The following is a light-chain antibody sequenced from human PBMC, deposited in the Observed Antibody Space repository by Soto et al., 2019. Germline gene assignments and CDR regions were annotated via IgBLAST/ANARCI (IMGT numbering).Light chain of an antibody. Sequence: VLTQSPGTLSLSPRERTTLSCRASQNISGNEFAWYQQKPGQPPRLLIYRGSSRAPGIPDRFSGRGSGTEFTLSISRLEPEDFAVYYCQDYGTSAPWTFGQGNRVEIK. J-gene: IGKJ1*01. CDR3: QDYGTSAPWT. V-gene: IGKV3-20*01. CDR2: RGS. CDR1: QNISGNE.